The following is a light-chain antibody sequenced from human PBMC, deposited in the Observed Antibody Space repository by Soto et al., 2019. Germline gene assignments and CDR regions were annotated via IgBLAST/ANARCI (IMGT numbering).Light chain of an antibody. J-gene: IGLJ1*01. V-gene: IGLV1-51*01. CDR1: SSNIGNNY. CDR2: DNN. CDR3: GTWDSGLGAYV. Sequence: QSVLTQPPSVSAAPGQTVTISCSGSSSNIGNNYVSWYQQLPGTAPKFLIYDNNKRTSGIPDRFSGSKSGTSATLGITGLQTGDEADYYCGTWDSGLGAYVFATGTKVTVL.